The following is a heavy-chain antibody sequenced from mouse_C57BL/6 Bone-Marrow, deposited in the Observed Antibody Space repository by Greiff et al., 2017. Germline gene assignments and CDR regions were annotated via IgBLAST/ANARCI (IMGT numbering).Heavy chain of an antibody. CDR1: GFTITDDY. V-gene: IGHV14-4*01. J-gene: IGHJ4*01. CDR3: TGGGAMDY. Sequence: VQLQQSGAELVRPGASVKLSCTASGFTITDDYMHWVKQRPEQGLEWIGWIDPENGDTEYASKFQGKATITADTSSNTAYLQLSSLTSEDTAVYYCTGGGAMDYWGQGTSVTVSS. CDR2: IDPENGDT.